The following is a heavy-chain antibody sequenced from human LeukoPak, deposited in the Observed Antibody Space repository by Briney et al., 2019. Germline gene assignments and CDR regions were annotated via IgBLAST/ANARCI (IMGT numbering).Heavy chain of an antibody. CDR2: LKQDGSEK. Sequence: QAGGPLRLSCAASGFTFTNHWMDWVRQAPGRGREWEANLKQDGSEKNYVDSVKGRFTISRDNAKNSLYLQMNSLRVEDTAVYYCARERVTTTSFDYWGQGVLATVSS. CDR3: ARERVTTTSFDY. CDR1: GFTFTNHW. J-gene: IGHJ4*02. V-gene: IGHV3-7*01. D-gene: IGHD2/OR15-2a*01.